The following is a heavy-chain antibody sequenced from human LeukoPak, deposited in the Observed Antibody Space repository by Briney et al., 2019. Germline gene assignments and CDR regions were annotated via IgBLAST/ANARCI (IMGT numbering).Heavy chain of an antibody. CDR1: GFTFSSYG. D-gene: IGHD3-10*01. Sequence: PGGSPRLSCAASGFTFSSYGMHWVRQAPGKGLEWVAFIRYDGSNKYYADSVKGRFTISRDNSKNTLYLQMNSLRAEDTAVYYCAKAQGSGSYYNGYDYWGQGTLVTVSS. CDR3: AKAQGSGSYYNGYDY. V-gene: IGHV3-30*02. J-gene: IGHJ4*02. CDR2: IRYDGSNK.